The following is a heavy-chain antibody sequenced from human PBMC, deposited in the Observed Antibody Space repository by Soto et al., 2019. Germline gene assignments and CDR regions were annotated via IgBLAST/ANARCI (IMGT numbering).Heavy chain of an antibody. Sequence: EVQLVESGGGLVQPGGSLRLSCAASGFTFNSYWMHWVHQAPGKGLVWVSRIDRDGTDTNYADSVKGRFTISRDNAKNTLFLQMNSLTAEDTAVYYCARATTTVTTRPTLGYWGRGTLVTVSS. V-gene: IGHV3-74*01. CDR3: ARATTTVTTRPTLGY. D-gene: IGHD4-17*01. CDR2: IDRDGTDT. J-gene: IGHJ4*02. CDR1: GFTFNSYW.